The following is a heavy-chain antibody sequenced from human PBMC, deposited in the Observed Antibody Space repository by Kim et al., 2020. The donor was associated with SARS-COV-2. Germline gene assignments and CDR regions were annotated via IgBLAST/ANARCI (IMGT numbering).Heavy chain of an antibody. J-gene: IGHJ6*03. D-gene: IGHD2-15*01. Sequence: SETLSLTCAVYGGSFSGYYWSWIRQPPGKGLEWIGEINHSGSTNYNPSLKSRVTISVDTSKNQFSLKLSSVTAADTAVYYCARGKQDIVVVLAGYYSYY. CDR2: INHSGST. V-gene: IGHV4-34*01. CDR1: GGSFSGYY. CDR3: ARGKQDIVVVLAGYYSYY.